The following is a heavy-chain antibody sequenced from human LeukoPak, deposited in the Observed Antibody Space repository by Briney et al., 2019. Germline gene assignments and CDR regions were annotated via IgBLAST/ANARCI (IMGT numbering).Heavy chain of an antibody. CDR3: ARGAEYSSSPFDY. J-gene: IGHJ4*02. Sequence: SETLSHTCTASDGSLSRAAYYWSWIRHHPGKGLEWIGKVYYSGSTYYNPSLQSRATISVDRSKNQFSLKLTSVTAADTAVYYCARGAEYSSSPFDYWGQGSLVTVSS. CDR1: DGSLSRAAYY. V-gene: IGHV4-31*03. CDR2: VYYSGST. D-gene: IGHD6-6*01.